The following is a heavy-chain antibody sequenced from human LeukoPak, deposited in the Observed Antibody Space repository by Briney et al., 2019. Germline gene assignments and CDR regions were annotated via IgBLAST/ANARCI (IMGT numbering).Heavy chain of an antibody. CDR2: ISYDGSNK. Sequence: GGSLRLSCAASGFTFSSYAMHWVRQAPGKGLEWVAVISYDGSNKYYADSVKGRFTISRDNSKNTLYLQMNSLRAEDTAVYYCARDKHYYYGMDVWGQGTRSPSP. V-gene: IGHV3-30*14. CDR3: ARDKHYYYGMDV. J-gene: IGHJ6*02. CDR1: GFTFSSYA.